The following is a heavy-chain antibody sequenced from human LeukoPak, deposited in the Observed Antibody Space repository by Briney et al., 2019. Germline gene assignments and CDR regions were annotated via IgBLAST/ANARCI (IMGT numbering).Heavy chain of an antibody. D-gene: IGHD6-19*01. J-gene: IGHJ4*02. V-gene: IGHV4-59*01. CDR3: ARAVSGYYFDY. Sequence: SSETLSLTCTVSGGSISSYYWSWIRQPPGKGLEWIGYIYYTGSTSYNPSLKSRVTISVDTSKNHFSLNLSSVTAADTAAYYCARAVSGYYFDYWGQGTLVAVSS. CDR2: IYYTGST. CDR1: GGSISSYY.